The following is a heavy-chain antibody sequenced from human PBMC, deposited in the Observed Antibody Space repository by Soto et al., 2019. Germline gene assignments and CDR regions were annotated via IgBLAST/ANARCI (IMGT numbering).Heavy chain of an antibody. CDR2: IIPIFGTA. V-gene: IGHV1-69*01. CDR1: GGTFSSYA. D-gene: IGHD2-2*02. CDR3: ARSRAYCSSTSCYIVGYWFDP. J-gene: IGHJ5*02. Sequence: QVQLVQSGAEVKKPGSSVKVSCKASGGTFSSYAISRVRQAPGQGLEWMGGIIPIFGTANYAQKFQGRVTITADESTSTAYMELSSLRSEDTAVYYCARSRAYCSSTSCYIVGYWFDPWGQGTLVTVSS.